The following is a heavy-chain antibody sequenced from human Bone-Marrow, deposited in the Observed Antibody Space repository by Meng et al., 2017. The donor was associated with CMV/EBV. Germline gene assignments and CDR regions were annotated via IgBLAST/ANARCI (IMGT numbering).Heavy chain of an antibody. CDR1: GFSLYNARMG. V-gene: IGHV2-5*01. CDR2: IYWNDAK. J-gene: IGHJ4*02. Sequence: SGPTLVKPTETLTLTCTVSGFSLYNARMGVSWIRQPPGKALEWLAHIYWNDAKRYSPSLKSRLTITKDTSKNQVVLTMTNMDPVDTATYYCARPFYFDSSGYFFDYWGQGTLVTVSS. CDR3: ARPFYFDSSGYFFDY. D-gene: IGHD3-22*01.